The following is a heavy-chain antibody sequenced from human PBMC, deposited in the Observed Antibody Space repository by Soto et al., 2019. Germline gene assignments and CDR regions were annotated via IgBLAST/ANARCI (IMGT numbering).Heavy chain of an antibody. CDR2: ISSDGSVA. D-gene: IGHD5-12*01. CDR3: ASAVANTRNGLDI. CDR1: GFIFRDYW. J-gene: IGHJ3*02. V-gene: IGHV3-74*01. Sequence: GGSLRLSCAASGFIFRDYWMNWVRQAPGKGLVWVSRISSDGSVATYADSVKGRFTISRDNAKNTLYLQMNSLRAEDTAVYYCASAVANTRNGLDIWGQGTMVTVSS.